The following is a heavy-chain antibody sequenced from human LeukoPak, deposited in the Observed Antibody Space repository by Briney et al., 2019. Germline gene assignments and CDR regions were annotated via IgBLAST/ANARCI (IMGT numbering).Heavy chain of an antibody. CDR1: GYCFTSYW. CDR2: IYPGDSDT. CDR3: ARHGYSSGLDAFDI. J-gene: IGHJ3*02. V-gene: IGHV5-51*01. Sequence: GGSLKISCKGAGYCFTSYWIGWGRRMPRKSLEWMGIIYPGDSDTRYSPYFQGQVTISADKSISTAYPQWSSLKASDTAMYYCARHGYSSGLDAFDIRGQGTMVTVSS. D-gene: IGHD6-19*01.